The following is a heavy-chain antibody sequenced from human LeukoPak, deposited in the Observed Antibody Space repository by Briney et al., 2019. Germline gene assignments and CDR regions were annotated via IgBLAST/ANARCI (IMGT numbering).Heavy chain of an antibody. CDR3: ARLAYYYDRSGPSDWYFDL. CDR1: GGSITQNH. J-gene: IGHJ2*01. V-gene: IGHV4-59*08. Sequence: SETLSLTCSVSGGSITQNHWSWIRQAPGKGLECIGNFYYGERSNYNPSLKSRVTILVDTSTNNFSMKLTSVTAADTAAYYCARLAYYYDRSGPSDWYFDLWGRGTLVTVSS. D-gene: IGHD3-22*01. CDR2: FYYGERS.